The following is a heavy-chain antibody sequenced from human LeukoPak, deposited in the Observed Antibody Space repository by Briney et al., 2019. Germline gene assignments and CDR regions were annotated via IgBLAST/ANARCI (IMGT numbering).Heavy chain of an antibody. CDR2: ISYDGSNK. D-gene: IGHD3-9*01. CDR3: AKPLTYYFDY. V-gene: IGHV3-30*18. J-gene: IGHJ4*02. CDR1: GFTFSSYG. Sequence: GGSLRLSCAASGFTFSSYGMHWVRQAPGKGLEWVAVISYDGSNKYYADSVKGRFTISRDNSKNTLYLQMNSLRAEDTAVYYCAKPLTYYFDYWGQGTLVTVSS.